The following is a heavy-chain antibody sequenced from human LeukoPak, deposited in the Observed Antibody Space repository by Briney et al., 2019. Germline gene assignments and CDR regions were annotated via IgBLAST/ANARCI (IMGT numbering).Heavy chain of an antibody. CDR3: VRDGSYYDSTGYYYLY. J-gene: IGHJ4*02. V-gene: IGHV1-69*13. Sequence: SVKVSCKASGGTFSSYAISWVRQAPGQGLEWMGGITPLFGTANYALNFQGRVTITADESTSTAYMELSSLRSEDTAVYYCVRDGSYYDSTGYYYLYWGQGTLVTVSS. D-gene: IGHD3-22*01. CDR2: ITPLFGTA. CDR1: GGTFSSYA.